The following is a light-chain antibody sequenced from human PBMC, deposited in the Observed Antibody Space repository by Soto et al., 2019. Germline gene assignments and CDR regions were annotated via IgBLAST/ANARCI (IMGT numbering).Light chain of an antibody. CDR3: QQRSDWLT. V-gene: IGKV3-11*01. CDR2: DIS. CDR1: ESVSSY. J-gene: IGKJ4*01. Sequence: EIVLTQSPATLSLSPGERATLSCRASESVSSYLAWYQQKPGQAPRLLIYDISNRATGIPDRFSGSGSGTYFTLTISSLAPEDFALYYCQQRSDWLTFGGGTKVEIK.